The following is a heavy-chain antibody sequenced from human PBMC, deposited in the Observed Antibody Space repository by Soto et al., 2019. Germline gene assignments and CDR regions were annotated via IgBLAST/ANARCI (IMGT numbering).Heavy chain of an antibody. V-gene: IGHV1-8*01. D-gene: IGHD6-13*01. J-gene: IGHJ4*02. Sequence: ASVKVSYKASGYTFTSYDINWVRQATGQGLEGMGWMNPNSGNTGYAQKFQGRVTMTRNTSISTAYMELSSLRSEDTAVYYCAREARLGTGYSSSWYRKTLAYWGQGTLVTVSS. CDR2: MNPNSGNT. CDR1: GYTFTSYD. CDR3: AREARLGTGYSSSWYRKTLAY.